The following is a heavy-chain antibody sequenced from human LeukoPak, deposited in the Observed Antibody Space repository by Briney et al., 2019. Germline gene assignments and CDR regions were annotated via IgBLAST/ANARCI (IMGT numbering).Heavy chain of an antibody. D-gene: IGHD6-13*01. V-gene: IGHV3-21*01. CDR3: ARNRGAYIAAAGT. CDR2: ISSSSSYI. J-gene: IGHJ4*02. CDR1: GLTFSSYS. Sequence: GGSLRLSCAASGLTFSSYSMNWVRQAPGKGLEWVSSISSSSSYIYYADSVKGRFTISRDNAKNSLYLQMNSLRAEGTAVYYCARNRGAYIAAAGTWGQGTLVTISS.